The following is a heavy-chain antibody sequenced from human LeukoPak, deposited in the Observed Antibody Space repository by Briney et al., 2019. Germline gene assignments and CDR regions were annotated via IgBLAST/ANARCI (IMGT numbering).Heavy chain of an antibody. V-gene: IGHV1-69*04. D-gene: IGHD2-15*01. CDR2: FIPILGIA. CDR3: ARGRYCSGGSCYSVIRLVR. J-gene: IGHJ4*02. CDR1: GGTCSSYA. Sequence: SVKVSCKASGGTCSSYAISWVRQAPGQGLEWMERFIPILGIANYAQKFQGRVTITADKSTSTAYMELSSLRSEDTAVYYCARGRYCSGGSCYSVIRLVRWGQGTLVTVSS.